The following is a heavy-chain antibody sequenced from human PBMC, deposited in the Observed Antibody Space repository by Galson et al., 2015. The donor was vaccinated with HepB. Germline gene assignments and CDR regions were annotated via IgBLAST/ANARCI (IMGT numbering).Heavy chain of an antibody. CDR1: GFTFSSYN. CDR3: VRCGLESTVWFGP. D-gene: IGHD3-3*01. Sequence: SLRLSCAASGFTFSSYNMNWVRQAPGKGLEWVAYVSGTDNSIQYADTVKGRFTISRDNPKTSLYLQMNSLRAEDTAVYYCVRCGLESTVWFGPWGQGTLVTVSS. V-gene: IGHV3-48*01. CDR2: VSGTDNSI. J-gene: IGHJ5*02.